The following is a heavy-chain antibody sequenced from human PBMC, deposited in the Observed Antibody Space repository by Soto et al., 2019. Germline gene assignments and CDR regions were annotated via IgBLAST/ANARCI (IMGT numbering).Heavy chain of an antibody. CDR3: AREDTRAGLFDY. Sequence: QVQLVQSGAEVKNPGSSVKVSCKASGGTFSSYAISWVRQAPGQGLEWMGGIIPIFGTANYAQKFQGRVTITAEESTSTAYMELSSLRSEDTAVYYCAREDTRAGLFDYWGQGTMVTVSS. J-gene: IGHJ4*02. D-gene: IGHD5-18*01. CDR1: GGTFSSYA. V-gene: IGHV1-69*01. CDR2: IIPIFGTA.